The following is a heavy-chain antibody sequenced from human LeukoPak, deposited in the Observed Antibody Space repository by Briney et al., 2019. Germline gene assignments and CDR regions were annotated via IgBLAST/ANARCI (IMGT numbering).Heavy chain of an antibody. D-gene: IGHD2-15*01. Sequence: SVKVSCKASGGTFSSYAISWVRQAPGQGLEWMGGIIPIFGTANYAQKYQGRVTITTDESTSTAYMELSSLRSEDTAVYYCARASPYFYCSGGSCYFHPWGQGTLVTVSS. CDR2: IIPIFGTA. V-gene: IGHV1-69*05. CDR1: GGTFSSYA. J-gene: IGHJ5*02. CDR3: ARASPYFYCSGGSCYFHP.